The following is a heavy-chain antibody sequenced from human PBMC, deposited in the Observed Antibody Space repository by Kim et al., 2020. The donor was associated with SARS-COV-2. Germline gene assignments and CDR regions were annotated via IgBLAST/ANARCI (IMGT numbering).Heavy chain of an antibody. CDR3: ARGLAMATIGANVKYYYDSMEV. D-gene: IGHD5-12*01. CDR1: GFTFSSYE. V-gene: IGHV3-48*03. CDR2: ISSSGSTI. J-gene: IGHJ6*04. Sequence: GGSLRLSCAASGFTFSSYEMNWVRQAPGKGLEWVSYISSSGSTIYYADAVKGRFTISRDNAKNSLYLQMNSLRAEDTAVYYCARGLAMATIGANVKYYYDSMEVWGKGPTVTVPS.